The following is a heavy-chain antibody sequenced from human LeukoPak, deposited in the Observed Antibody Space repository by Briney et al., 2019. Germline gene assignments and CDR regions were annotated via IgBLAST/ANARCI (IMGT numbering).Heavy chain of an antibody. D-gene: IGHD3-10*01. CDR3: ASGRFGGLYYFDY. J-gene: IGHJ4*02. CDR1: GYTFTSYY. V-gene: IGHV1-46*01. Sequence: ASVKVSCKASGYTFTSYYMHWVRQAPGQGLEWMGIINPSGGSTSHAQKFQGRITMTRDTSTSTVYMELSSLRSEDTAVYYCASGRFGGLYYFDYWGQGTLVTVSS. CDR2: INPSGGST.